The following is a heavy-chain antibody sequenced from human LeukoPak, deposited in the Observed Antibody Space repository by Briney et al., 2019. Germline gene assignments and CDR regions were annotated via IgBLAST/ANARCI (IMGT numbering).Heavy chain of an antibody. CDR3: AAYDSSGYSFDY. D-gene: IGHD3-22*01. CDR1: GFTFSSYW. CDR2: INSDGSST. V-gene: IGHV3-74*01. J-gene: IGHJ4*02. Sequence: PGGSLRLPCAASGFTFSSYWMHWVRQAPGKGLVWVSRINSDGSSTTYADSVKGRFTMSRDNAKNTLYLQMNSLRAEDTAVYYCAAYDSSGYSFDYWGQGILVTVSS.